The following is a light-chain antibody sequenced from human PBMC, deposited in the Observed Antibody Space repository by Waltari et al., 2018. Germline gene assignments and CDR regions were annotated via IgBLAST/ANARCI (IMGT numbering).Light chain of an antibody. CDR1: SSDVGGYDF. CDR2: DVY. Sequence: AALTQSASVSGAPGQSITISCTGTSSDVGGYDFVSWYQQYPGKAPPLIIYDVYYRPSGVSQRFSASKSGDTASLTISGLQTDDEADYYCSSYTSISTSVVFGGGTKLTVL. V-gene: IGLV2-14*03. CDR3: SSYTSISTSVV. J-gene: IGLJ2*01.